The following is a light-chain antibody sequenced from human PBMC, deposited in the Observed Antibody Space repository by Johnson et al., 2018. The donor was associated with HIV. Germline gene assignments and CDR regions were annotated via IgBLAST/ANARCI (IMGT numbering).Light chain of an antibody. CDR2: DNN. V-gene: IGLV1-51*01. J-gene: IGLJ1*01. CDR1: SSNIGNNY. CDR3: GTWDSSLSFYV. Sequence: QSVLTQPPSVSAAPGQKVTISCSGSSSNIGNNYVSWYQQLPGTAPKLLIYDNNKRPSGIPDRFSGSKSGTSATLGITGLQTGDEAHYYCGTWDSSLSFYVFGPGTKVTVL.